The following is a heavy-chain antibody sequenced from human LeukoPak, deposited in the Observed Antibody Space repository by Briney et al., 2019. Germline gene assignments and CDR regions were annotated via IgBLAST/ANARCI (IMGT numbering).Heavy chain of an antibody. J-gene: IGHJ6*02. CDR2: ISGTTERT. CDR1: GFTFIIHA. CDR3: VRVACGTACLYRLDV. V-gene: IGHV3-23*01. D-gene: IGHD2-21*01. Sequence: GGSLRLSCATSGFTFIIHAMTWVRQAPGKGLEWVSGISGTTERTYYGDAVKGRFTVSRDNSRDTLYLQMNSLRAEDAAIYFCVRVACGTACLYRLDVWGRGTTVIVSS.